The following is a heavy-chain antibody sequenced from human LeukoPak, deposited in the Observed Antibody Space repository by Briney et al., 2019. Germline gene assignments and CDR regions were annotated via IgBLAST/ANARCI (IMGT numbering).Heavy chain of an antibody. CDR2: IIPIFGTA. D-gene: IGHD2-2*01. J-gene: IGHJ6*03. Sequence: SVKVSCKASGYTFTGYYMHWVRQAPGQGLEWMGWIIPIFGTANYAQKFQGRVTITTDESTSTAYMELSSLRSEDTAVYYCAKGYCSSTSCFIDYYYMDVWGKGTTVTVSS. CDR3: AKGYCSSTSCFIDYYYMDV. V-gene: IGHV1-69*05. CDR1: GYTFTGYY.